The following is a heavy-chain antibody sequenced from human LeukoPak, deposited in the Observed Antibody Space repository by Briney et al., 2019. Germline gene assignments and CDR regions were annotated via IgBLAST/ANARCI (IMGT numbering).Heavy chain of an antibody. CDR3: ARDPVGLYYYGSGSESFDY. CDR1: GFTFSSYA. V-gene: IGHV3-30*04. D-gene: IGHD3-10*01. Sequence: GSLRLSCAASGFTFSSYAMHWVRQAPGEGLEWVAVISYDGSNKYYADSVKSRFTISRDNSKNTLYLQMNSLRAEDTAVYYCARDPVGLYYYGSGSESFDYWGQGTLVTVSS. CDR2: ISYDGSNK. J-gene: IGHJ4*02.